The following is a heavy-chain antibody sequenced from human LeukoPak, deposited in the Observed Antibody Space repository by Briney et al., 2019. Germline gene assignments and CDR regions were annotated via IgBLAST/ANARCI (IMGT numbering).Heavy chain of an antibody. Sequence: SGTLSLTCAVSGGSISSSNWWSWVRQPPGKGLERIGEIYHSGSTNYNPSLKSRVTISVDKSKNQFSLKLSSVTAADTAVYYCARSRDSSSWYNWFDPWGQGTLVTVSS. CDR3: ARSRDSSSWYNWFDP. CDR1: GGSISSSNW. D-gene: IGHD6-13*01. CDR2: IYHSGST. V-gene: IGHV4-4*02. J-gene: IGHJ5*02.